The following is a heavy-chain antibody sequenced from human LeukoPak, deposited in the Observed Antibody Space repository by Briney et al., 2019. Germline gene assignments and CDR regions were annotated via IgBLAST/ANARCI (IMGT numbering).Heavy chain of an antibody. J-gene: IGHJ4*02. CDR3: ARVGITMVRGVIITRYYFDY. D-gene: IGHD3-10*01. CDR2: ISSSSSTI. Sequence: GGSLRLSCAASGFTFSNYNMNWVRQAPGKGLEWVSYISSSSSTIYYADSVKGRFTISRDNAKNSLYLQMNSLRAEDTAVYYCARVGITMVRGVIITRYYFDYWGQGTLVTASS. V-gene: IGHV3-48*04. CDR1: GFTFSNYN.